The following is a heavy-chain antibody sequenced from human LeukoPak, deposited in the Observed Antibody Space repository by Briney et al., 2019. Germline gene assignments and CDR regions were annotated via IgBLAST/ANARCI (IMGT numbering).Heavy chain of an antibody. J-gene: IGHJ3*02. CDR3: ARGGYHHGFDI. V-gene: IGHV3-74*01. CDR1: GFTFNSYW. CDR2: INSDGSDT. Sequence: GGSLRLSCAASGFTFNSYWFHWVRQAPGKGLVWVSRINSDGSDTIYADPVKGRFTISRDNAKSTVYLQMNSLKAEDTAGTYCARGGYHHGFDIWGQGTMVTVSS. D-gene: IGHD2-15*01.